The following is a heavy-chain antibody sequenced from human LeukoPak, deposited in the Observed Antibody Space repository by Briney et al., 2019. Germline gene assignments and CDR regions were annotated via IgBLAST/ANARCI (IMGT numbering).Heavy chain of an antibody. Sequence: SETLSLTCAVYGVSFSGYYWSWLRQPPGKGLEWLGEINHSGSTNYNPSLKSRVTISVDTSKNQFSLKLSSVTAADTAVYYCARGSYNWNYGYPFDYWGQGTLVTVSS. J-gene: IGHJ4*02. D-gene: IGHD1-7*01. V-gene: IGHV4-34*01. CDR3: ARGSYNWNYGYPFDY. CDR1: GVSFSGYY. CDR2: INHSGST.